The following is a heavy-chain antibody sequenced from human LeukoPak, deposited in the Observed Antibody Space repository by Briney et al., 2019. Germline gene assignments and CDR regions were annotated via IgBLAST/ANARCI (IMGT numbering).Heavy chain of an antibody. D-gene: IGHD6-13*01. J-gene: IGHJ4*02. CDR3: ARNLIPEQLVLNF. V-gene: IGHV4-61*02. CDR2: IYTSGST. CDR1: GGSISSGSYY. Sequence: PSETLSLTCTVSGGSISSGSYYWSWIRQPAGKGLEWIGRIYTSGSTNYNPSLKSRVTMSVDTSKNQFSLKLSSVTPEDTAVYYCARNLIPEQLVLNFWGQGTLVTVSS.